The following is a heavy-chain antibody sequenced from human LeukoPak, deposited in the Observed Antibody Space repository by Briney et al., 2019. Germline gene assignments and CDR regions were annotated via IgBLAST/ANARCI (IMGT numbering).Heavy chain of an antibody. Sequence: PSETLSLTCTAAGSSISSYYWSWIRHPPGKGLELIGYISYSGSTNYIPSLKSRVTMSLHTSKNQFSLKLSSVTAADTAVYYCARHETGTTLDFWGQGTLVTVSS. CDR1: GSSISSYY. D-gene: IGHD1-7*01. CDR2: ISYSGST. J-gene: IGHJ4*02. V-gene: IGHV4-59*08. CDR3: ARHETGTTLDF.